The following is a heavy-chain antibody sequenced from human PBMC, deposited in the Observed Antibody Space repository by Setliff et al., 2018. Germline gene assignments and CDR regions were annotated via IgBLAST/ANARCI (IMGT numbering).Heavy chain of an antibody. Sequence: SETLSLTCTVSGGSISSYYWSWIRQPAGKGLEWIGHIYTSGSTNYNPSLKSRVTMSVDTSKNQFSLKVSSVTAADTAVYYCARKGISALSGAFDMWGQGTMVTVSS. V-gene: IGHV4-4*07. CDR2: IYTSGST. CDR1: GGSISSYY. D-gene: IGHD1-26*01. J-gene: IGHJ3*02. CDR3: ARKGISALSGAFDM.